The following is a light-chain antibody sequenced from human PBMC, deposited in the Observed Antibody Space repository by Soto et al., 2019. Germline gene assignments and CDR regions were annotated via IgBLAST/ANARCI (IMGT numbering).Light chain of an antibody. CDR1: QDISNY. CDR2: DAS. V-gene: IGKV1-33*01. CDR3: QQYDSLPIT. Sequence: DIQMTQSPSSLSASVGDRVTITCQASQDISNYLNWYQLKPGKAPKLLLYDASNLETGVPSRFSGSGSGTDFTFTISSLQHEDIATYYCQQYDSLPITFGQATRREI. J-gene: IGKJ5*01.